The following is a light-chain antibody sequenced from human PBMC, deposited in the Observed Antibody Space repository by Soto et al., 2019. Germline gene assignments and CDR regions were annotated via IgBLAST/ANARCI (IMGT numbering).Light chain of an antibody. CDR2: DVS. CDR1: SSDVGTYKY. CDR3: NSYTTSSTLV. Sequence: QSALTQPAPVSGSPGQSITISCTGTSSDVGTYKYVSWYQQHPGKAPKLMIYDVSNRPSGVSNRFSGSKSGNTASLTTSGLQAEDEADYYCNSYTTSSTLVFGTGTKVTVL. J-gene: IGLJ1*01. V-gene: IGLV2-14*03.